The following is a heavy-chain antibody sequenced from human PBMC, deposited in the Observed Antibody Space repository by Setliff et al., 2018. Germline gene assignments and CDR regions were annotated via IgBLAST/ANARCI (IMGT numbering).Heavy chain of an antibody. J-gene: IGHJ5*02. CDR2: INHRGST. CDR1: GDSLSDYY. CDR3: ARQAHDLKGGTTLFYWFDP. Sequence: SETLSLTCAVYGDSLSDYYWSWIRQAPGKGPEWIEEINHRGSTNYSPSLKSRVTISVDTSKNEFSLKVSSVTAADTAVYYCARQAHDLKGGTTLFYWFDPWGQGTLVTVSS. D-gene: IGHD1-26*01. V-gene: IGHV4-34*01.